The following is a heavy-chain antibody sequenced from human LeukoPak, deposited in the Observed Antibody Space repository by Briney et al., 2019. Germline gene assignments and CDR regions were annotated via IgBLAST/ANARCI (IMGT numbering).Heavy chain of an antibody. CDR2: INSDGSST. Sequence: PGGSLRLSCAASGFTFTNFWMHWVRQAPGKGLVWVSRINSDGSSTSYADSVKGRFTISRDNAKNTLYLQMNSLRAEDTAVYYCARVSGDSSGYTNWFDPWGQGTLVTVSS. J-gene: IGHJ5*02. CDR3: ARVSGDSSGYTNWFDP. CDR1: GFTFTNFW. D-gene: IGHD3-22*01. V-gene: IGHV3-74*01.